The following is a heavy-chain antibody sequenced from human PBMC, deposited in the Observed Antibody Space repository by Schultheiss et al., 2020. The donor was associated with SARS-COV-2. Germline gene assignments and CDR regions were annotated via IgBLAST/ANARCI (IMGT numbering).Heavy chain of an antibody. CDR3: AGGQQFDSSGYFLN. CDR1: GYTFTSYG. CDR2: ISAYNGAT. V-gene: IGHV1-18*01. D-gene: IGHD3-22*01. J-gene: IGHJ4*02. Sequence: ASVKVSCKASGYTFTSYGISWVRQAPGQGLEWMGWISAYNGATKYAQKVQGRVTMTKDTSTSTAYMELRSLRSADTAVYYCAGGQQFDSSGYFLNWGQGTLVTVSS.